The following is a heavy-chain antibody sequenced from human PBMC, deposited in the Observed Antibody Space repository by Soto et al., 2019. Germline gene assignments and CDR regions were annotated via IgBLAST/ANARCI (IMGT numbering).Heavy chain of an antibody. CDR2: IDPSDSYT. J-gene: IGHJ6*02. Sequence: GESLKISCKGSGCSFTSYWISWVLQMPGKGLGWMGRIDPSDSYTNYSPSFQGHVTISADKSISTAYLQWSSLKAADTAMYYCARGDYDYYYGMDVWGQGTTVTVSS. CDR3: ARGDYDYYYGMDV. V-gene: IGHV5-10-1*01. CDR1: GCSFTSYW.